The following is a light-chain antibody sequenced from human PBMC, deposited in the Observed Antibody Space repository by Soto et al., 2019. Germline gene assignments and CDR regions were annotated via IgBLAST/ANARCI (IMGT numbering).Light chain of an antibody. Sequence: QAVVTQPPSVSGAPGQRVTISCSGSSSNIGGNTVNWFQQLPGTAPKPLIYTDNQRPSGVPDRFSGSKSGTSASLAISGLQSEDEADYYCAAWDGSLNGHVFGSGTKLTVL. CDR1: SSNIGGNT. CDR3: AAWDGSLNGHV. V-gene: IGLV1-44*01. J-gene: IGLJ1*01. CDR2: TDN.